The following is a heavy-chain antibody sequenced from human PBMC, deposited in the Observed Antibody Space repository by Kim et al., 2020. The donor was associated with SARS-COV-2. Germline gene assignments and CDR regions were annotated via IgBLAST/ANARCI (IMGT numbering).Heavy chain of an antibody. Sequence: GGSLRLSCAASGFTFSTYSMNWVRQAPGKGLEWLSYITSVNNNIYYADSVKGRFTISRDNTKNSLYLKMNSLGTEDTGVYYCARGGAADYWGQGTLVTVSS. CDR1: GFTFSTYS. CDR3: ARGGAADY. CDR2: ITSVNNNI. J-gene: IGHJ4*02. V-gene: IGHV3-48*01.